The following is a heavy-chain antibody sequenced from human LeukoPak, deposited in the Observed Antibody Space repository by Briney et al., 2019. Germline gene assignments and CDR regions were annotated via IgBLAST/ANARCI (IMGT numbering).Heavy chain of an antibody. D-gene: IGHD3-9*01. Sequence: SETLSLTCTVSGGSISTITYYWGWIRQPPGKGLEWIGYIYYTGSTNYNPSLKSRVTISVDTSKNQFSLKLSSVTAADTAVYYCATLTGYSSESWFDPWGQGILVTVSS. CDR3: ATLTGYSSESWFDP. J-gene: IGHJ5*02. CDR1: GGSISTITYY. CDR2: IYYTGST. V-gene: IGHV4-61*05.